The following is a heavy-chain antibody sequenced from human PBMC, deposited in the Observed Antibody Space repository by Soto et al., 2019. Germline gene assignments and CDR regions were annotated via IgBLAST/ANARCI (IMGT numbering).Heavy chain of an antibody. J-gene: IGHJ4*02. CDR2: LSFDGSNE. D-gene: IGHD2-15*01. V-gene: IGHV3-30-3*01. CDR1: GFTFSNYA. Sequence: QVHLVDSGGGVVQPGRSLRLSCAASGFTFSNYAMHWVRQAPGKGLEWVALLSFDGSNEYYADSVKGRFTISRDNTNNMLFLQINSLRPEDAAIYYCAKEPGVRYCSGGSCYVPDFWGQGTLVTVSS. CDR3: AKEPGVRYCSGGSCYVPDF.